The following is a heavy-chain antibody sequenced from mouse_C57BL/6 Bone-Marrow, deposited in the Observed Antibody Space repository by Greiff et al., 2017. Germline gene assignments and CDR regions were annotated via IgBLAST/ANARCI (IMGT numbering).Heavy chain of an antibody. CDR1: GYTFTSSG. Sequence: VQLQQSGAELARPGASVKLSCKASGYTFTSSGISWVKQRTGQGLEWIGEIYPRSGNTYYNEKFKGKATLTADKSSSTAYMELRSLTSEDSAVYFCARDDYYGSSYRFDYWGQGTTLTVSS. D-gene: IGHD1-1*01. V-gene: IGHV1-81*01. J-gene: IGHJ2*01. CDR2: IYPRSGNT. CDR3: ARDDYYGSSYRFDY.